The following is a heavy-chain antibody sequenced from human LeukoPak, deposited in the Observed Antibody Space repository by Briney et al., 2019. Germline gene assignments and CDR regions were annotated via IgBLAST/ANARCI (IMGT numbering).Heavy chain of an antibody. CDR1: GFTFSSYA. Sequence: GGSLRLSCAASGFTFSSYAMSWVRQAPGKGLGWVANIKDGGSDKYYVDSVKGRFSISKDNAKNSLYLQMNSLRVEDTAVYYCVPLNWNPPGDFDRWGQGTLVTVSS. J-gene: IGHJ4*02. CDR2: IKDGGSDK. CDR3: VPLNWNPPGDFDR. D-gene: IGHD1-20*01. V-gene: IGHV3-7*01.